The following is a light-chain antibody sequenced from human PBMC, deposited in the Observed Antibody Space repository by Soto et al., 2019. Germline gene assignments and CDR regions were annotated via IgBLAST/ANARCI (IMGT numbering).Light chain of an antibody. CDR1: SSNIGAGYD. Sequence: QSVLTQPPSVSGAPGQRVTISCTGSSSNIGAGYDVHWYQQLPRTAPRLLIYGNDNRPSGVPDRFSGSKSGTSASLAITGLQVEDEADYYCQSFDTSLSAVVFGGGTQLTVL. V-gene: IGLV1-40*01. J-gene: IGLJ2*01. CDR3: QSFDTSLSAVV. CDR2: GND.